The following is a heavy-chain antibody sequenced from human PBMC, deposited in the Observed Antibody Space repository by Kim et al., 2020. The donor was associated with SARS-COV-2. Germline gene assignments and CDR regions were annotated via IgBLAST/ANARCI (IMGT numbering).Heavy chain of an antibody. D-gene: IGHD3-10*01. V-gene: IGHV1-24*01. J-gene: IGHJ4*02. Sequence: QKFQGRVTMNEDTSTDTAYMELSSLRSEDTAVYYCATESGYYGSGSPFDYWGQGTLVTVSS. CDR3: ATESGYYGSGSPFDY.